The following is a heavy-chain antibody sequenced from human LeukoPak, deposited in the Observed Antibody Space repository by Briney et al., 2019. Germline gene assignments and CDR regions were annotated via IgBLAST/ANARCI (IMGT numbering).Heavy chain of an antibody. CDR1: AFTFSNYW. CDR3: ARGSGWLGY. Sequence: GGSLRLSCAASAFTFSNYWISWVRQAPGKELEWVANIKQDGSEKKYVESVKGRFTISRDNAKNSLYLQMNSLGVDDMAVYYCARGSGWLGYWGQGTLVTVSS. CDR2: IKQDGSEK. J-gene: IGHJ4*02. D-gene: IGHD6-25*01. V-gene: IGHV3-7*03.